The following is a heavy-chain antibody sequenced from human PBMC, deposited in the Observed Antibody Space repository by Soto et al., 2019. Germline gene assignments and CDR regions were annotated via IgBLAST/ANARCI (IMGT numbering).Heavy chain of an antibody. V-gene: IGHV1-18*01. Sequence: QVQLVQSGAEAKKPGASVKVSCKASGYTFTSYGISWMRQAPGQGLEWMGWISAYNGNTNYAQKLQGRVTMTTDTSTSTAYMELRSLKSDDTAVYYCASSFISSQWRYGMDVWGQGTTVTVSS. D-gene: IGHD2-8*01. CDR1: GYTFTSYG. CDR3: ASSFISSQWRYGMDV. J-gene: IGHJ6*02. CDR2: ISAYNGNT.